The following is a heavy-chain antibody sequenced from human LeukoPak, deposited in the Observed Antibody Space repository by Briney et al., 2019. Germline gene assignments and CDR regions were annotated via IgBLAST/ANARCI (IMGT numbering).Heavy chain of an antibody. V-gene: IGHV1-46*01. CDR2: INPSGGST. CDR3: ASKWESKDDDI. Sequence: EASVKVSCKASGGTFSSYAISWVRQAPGQGLEWMGIINPSGGSTSYAQKFQGRVTMTRDMSTSTVYMDLSSLRSEDTAVYYCASKWESKDDDIWGQGTMVTVSS. D-gene: IGHD1-26*01. CDR1: GGTFSSYA. J-gene: IGHJ3*02.